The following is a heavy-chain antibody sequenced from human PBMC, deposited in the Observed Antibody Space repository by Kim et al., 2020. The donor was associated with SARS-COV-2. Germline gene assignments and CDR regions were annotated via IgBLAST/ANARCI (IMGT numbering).Heavy chain of an antibody. J-gene: IGHJ4*02. D-gene: IGHD6-19*01. CDR2: INHSGST. V-gene: IGHV4-34*01. CDR3: AREVCGWYPRVDY. Sequence: SETLSLTCAVYGGSFSGYYWSWIRQPPGTGLEWIGEINHSGSTNYNPSLKRRVTISVDTSKNQFSLELSSVTAADTAVYYCAREVCGWYPRVDYWGQGTLVTVSS. CDR1: GGSFSGYY.